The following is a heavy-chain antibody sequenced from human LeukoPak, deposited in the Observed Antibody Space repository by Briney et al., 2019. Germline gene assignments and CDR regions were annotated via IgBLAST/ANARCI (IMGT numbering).Heavy chain of an antibody. CDR2: ITGSGGTT. Sequence: PGGSLRLSCAASGFTFTNYAMSWVRQAPGKGLEWVSDITGSGGTTYYADSVKGRFTISRDNSKNTLYLQMNSLRAEDTAVYYCAKLIADAGADAFDIWGLGTMVTVSS. CDR3: AKLIADAGADAFDI. D-gene: IGHD3-16*02. V-gene: IGHV3-23*01. CDR1: GFTFTNYA. J-gene: IGHJ3*02.